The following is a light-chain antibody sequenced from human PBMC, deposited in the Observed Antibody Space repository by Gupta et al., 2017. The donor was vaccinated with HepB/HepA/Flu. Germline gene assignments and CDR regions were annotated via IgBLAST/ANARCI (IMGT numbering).Light chain of an antibody. CDR3: CSYASTTTFVV. Sequence: QSALPQPASVSWSPGQSRTLSCPGTSSDVGSYDLLYWYQQHPATVPKLAIYEVSQRPSGVSNRYSGYKSGNTASLTITGLQAEDEADYYCCSYASTTTFVVFGGGTKLTVL. J-gene: IGLJ2*01. V-gene: IGLV2-23*02. CDR1: SSDVGSYDL. CDR2: EVS.